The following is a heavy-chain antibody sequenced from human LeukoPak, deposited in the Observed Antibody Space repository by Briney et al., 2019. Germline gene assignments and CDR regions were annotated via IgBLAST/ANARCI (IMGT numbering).Heavy chain of an antibody. CDR3: ARDRRTYSSSWTDAFDI. V-gene: IGHV4-4*07. J-gene: IGHJ3*02. CDR2: IYTSGST. D-gene: IGHD6-13*01. CDR1: GGSISSYY. Sequence: SETLSLTCTVSGGSISSYYWSWIRQPAGKGLEWIGRIYTSGSTNYNPSLKSRVTVSVDTSKNQFSLKLSSVTAADTAVYYCARDRRTYSSSWTDAFDIWGQGTMVTVSS.